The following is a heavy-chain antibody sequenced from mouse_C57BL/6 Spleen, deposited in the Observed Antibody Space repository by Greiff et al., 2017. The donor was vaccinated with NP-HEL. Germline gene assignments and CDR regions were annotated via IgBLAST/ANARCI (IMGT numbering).Heavy chain of an antibody. Sequence: EVHLVESGGGLVQPGGSLKLSCAASGFTFSDYYMYWVRQTPEKRLEWVAYISNGGGSTYYPDTVKGRFTISRDNAKNTLYLQMSRLKSEDTAMYYCARLLFDYWGQGTTLTVSS. CDR1: GFTFSDYY. CDR2: ISNGGGST. CDR3: ARLLFDY. V-gene: IGHV5-12*01. J-gene: IGHJ2*01.